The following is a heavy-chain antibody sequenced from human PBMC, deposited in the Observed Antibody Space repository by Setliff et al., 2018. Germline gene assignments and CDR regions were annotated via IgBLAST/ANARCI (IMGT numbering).Heavy chain of an antibody. CDR3: ARGKTFFGAFSRAFDS. V-gene: IGHV4-61*03. J-gene: IGHJ3*02. CDR1: GDSISSGDDF. D-gene: IGHD3-3*01. CDR2: IYYTTNG. Sequence: KPSETLSLTCTVSGDSISSGDDFWSWIRQPPGKGLEWIGSIYYTTNGHYNPSLKSRVTMSVDTSKNHFSLELTSVTAADTAVYHCARGKTFFGAFSRAFDSWGQGRMVTV.